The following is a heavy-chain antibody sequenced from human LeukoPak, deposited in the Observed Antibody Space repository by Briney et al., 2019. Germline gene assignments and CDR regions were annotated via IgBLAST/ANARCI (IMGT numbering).Heavy chain of an antibody. CDR2: ISAYNGNT. V-gene: IGHV1-18*01. D-gene: IGHD2-8*01. CDR1: GYTFTSYG. J-gene: IGHJ4*02. CDR3: ARDIVLMGHRFVDY. Sequence: ASVKVSCKASGYTFTSYGISWVRQAPGQGLKWMGWISAYNGNTNYAQKLQGRATMTTDTSTSTAYMELRSLRSDDTAVYYCARDIVLMGHRFVDYWGQGTLVTVSS.